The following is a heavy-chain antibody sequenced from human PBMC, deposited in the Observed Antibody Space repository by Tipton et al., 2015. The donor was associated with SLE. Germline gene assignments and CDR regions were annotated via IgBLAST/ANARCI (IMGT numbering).Heavy chain of an antibody. J-gene: IGHJ3*02. CDR3: ARDKTYYDFWSGYPDAFDI. D-gene: IGHD3-3*01. CDR2: IYYNGST. Sequence: TLSLTCTVSGGSISSGYYYWTWIRQPPGKGLEWIGYIYYNGSTYYNPSLKTRVTISVDTSKNQFSLKLSSVTAADTAVYYCARDKTYYDFWSGYPDAFDIWGQGTMVTVSS. CDR1: GGSISSGYYY. V-gene: IGHV4-30-4*01.